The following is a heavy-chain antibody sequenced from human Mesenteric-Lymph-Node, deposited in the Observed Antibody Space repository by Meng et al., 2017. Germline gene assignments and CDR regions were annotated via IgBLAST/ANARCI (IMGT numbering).Heavy chain of an antibody. CDR1: GYSISSGYY. CDR2: IDHSGST. V-gene: IGHV4-38-2*02. Sequence: GSLRLSCTVSGYSISSGYYWGWIRQPPGKGLEWIGSIDHSGSTYYNPSLKSRVTISVDTSKNQFSLKLSSVTSADTAVYDCARDRGYCSGGSCHLPSPTFDYWGQGTLVTVSS. CDR3: ARDRGYCSGGSCHLPSPTFDY. D-gene: IGHD2-15*01. J-gene: IGHJ4*02.